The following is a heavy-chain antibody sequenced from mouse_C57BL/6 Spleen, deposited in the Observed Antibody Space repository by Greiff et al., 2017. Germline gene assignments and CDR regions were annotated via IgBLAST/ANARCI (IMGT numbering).Heavy chain of an antibody. D-gene: IGHD1-1*01. Sequence: EVQLQQSGPELVKPGASVKIPCKASGYTFTDYNMDWVKQSHGKSLEWIGDINPNNGGTIYNQKFKGQATLTVDTSSSTAYMELRSLTSEDTAVYYCTRDGSSYGEGAMDYWGQGTSVTVSS. CDR1: GYTFTDYN. CDR3: TRDGSSYGEGAMDY. CDR2: INPNNGGT. J-gene: IGHJ4*01. V-gene: IGHV1-18*01.